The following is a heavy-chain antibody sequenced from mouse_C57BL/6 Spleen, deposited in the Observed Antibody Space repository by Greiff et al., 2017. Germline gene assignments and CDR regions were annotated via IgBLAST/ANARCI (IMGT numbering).Heavy chain of an antibody. Sequence: DVKLVESGGGLVQPGGSLKLSCAASGFTFSDYYMYWVRQTPEKRLEWVAYISNGGGSTYYPDTVKGRFTISRDNAKNTLYLQMSRLKSEDTAMYYFAEKYFDYWGQGTTLTVSS. CDR2: ISNGGGST. J-gene: IGHJ2*01. V-gene: IGHV5-12*01. CDR1: GFTFSDYY. CDR3: AEKYFDY.